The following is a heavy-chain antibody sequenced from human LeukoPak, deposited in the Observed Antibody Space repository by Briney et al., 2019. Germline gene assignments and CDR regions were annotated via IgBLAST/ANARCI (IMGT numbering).Heavy chain of an antibody. J-gene: IGHJ4*02. CDR1: GFTFSSYG. D-gene: IGHD6-6*01. CDR3: AKGSLASSSSAFDY. CDR2: IWYDGSNK. Sequence: GGSLRLXCAASGFTFSSYGMHWVRQAPGKGLEWVAVIWYDGSNKYYADSVKGRFTISRDNSKNTLYLQMNSLRAEDTAVYYCAKGSLASSSSAFDYWGQGTLVTVSS. V-gene: IGHV3-33*06.